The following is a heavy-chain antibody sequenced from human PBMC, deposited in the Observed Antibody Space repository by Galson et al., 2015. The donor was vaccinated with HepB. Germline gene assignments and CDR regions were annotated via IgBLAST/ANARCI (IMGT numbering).Heavy chain of an antibody. J-gene: IGHJ4*02. V-gene: IGHV3-15*07. CDR1: GFTFSNAW. D-gene: IGHD5-18*01. CDR2: IKSKTDGGTT. Sequence: SLRLSCAASGFTFSNAWMNWVRQAPGKGLEWVGRIKSKTDGGTTDYAAPVKGRFTISRDDSKNTLYLQMNSLKTEDTAVYYCTTDNPPAKLYSYGGGNFDYWGQGTLVTVSS. CDR3: TTDNPPAKLYSYGGGNFDY.